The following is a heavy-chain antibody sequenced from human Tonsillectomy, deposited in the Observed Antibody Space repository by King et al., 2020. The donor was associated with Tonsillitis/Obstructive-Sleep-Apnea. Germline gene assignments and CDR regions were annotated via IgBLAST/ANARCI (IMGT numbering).Heavy chain of an antibody. D-gene: IGHD2-2*01. CDR3: ARDSGIAVVPAALDY. Sequence: VQLVESGGGLVQPGGSLRLSCAASRFTFSSYWMHWVRHAPGKGLVWVSRINSDGSSTNYADSVKGRFTISRDNAKNTLYLQMNSLRAEDTAVYFCARDSGIAVVPAALDYWGQGTLVTVSS. J-gene: IGHJ4*02. CDR1: RFTFSSYW. V-gene: IGHV3-74*01. CDR2: INSDGSST.